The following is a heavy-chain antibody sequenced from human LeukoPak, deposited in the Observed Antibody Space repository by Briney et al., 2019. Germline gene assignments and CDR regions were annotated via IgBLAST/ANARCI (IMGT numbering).Heavy chain of an antibody. D-gene: IGHD3-3*01. J-gene: IGHJ6*02. CDR2: TSGSGGST. CDR3: AKGEEYYDFWSGYHRSYGMDV. Sequence: RGSLRLYCAASAFTFSSYAMSRVRQAPGNGLKWVSATSGSGGSTYYADSVKGRFTISRDNSKNTLYLQMNSLRAEDTAVYYCAKGEEYYDFWSGYHRSYGMDVWGQGTTVTVSS. CDR1: AFTFSSYA. V-gene: IGHV3-23*01.